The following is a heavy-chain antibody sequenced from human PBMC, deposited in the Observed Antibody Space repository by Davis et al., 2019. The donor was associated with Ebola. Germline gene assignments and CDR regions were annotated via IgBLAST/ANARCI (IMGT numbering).Heavy chain of an antibody. V-gene: IGHV3-48*03. J-gene: IGHJ4*02. Sequence: GESLKISCAASGFTFSSYEMNWVRQAPGKGLEWVSYISSSGSTIYYADSVKGRFTISRDNAKNSLYLQMNSLSAEDTAVYYCAREVLNNWNDQRFDYWAREPWSPSPQ. CDR3: AREVLNNWNDQRFDY. D-gene: IGHD1-20*01. CDR1: GFTFSSYE. CDR2: ISSSGSTI.